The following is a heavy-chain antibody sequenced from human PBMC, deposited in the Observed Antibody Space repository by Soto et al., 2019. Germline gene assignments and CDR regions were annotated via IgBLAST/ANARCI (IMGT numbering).Heavy chain of an antibody. CDR1: GFTSSSYG. Sequence: QVQLVESGGGVVQPGRSLRLSCAASGFTSSSYGMHWVRQAPGKGLEWVAVISYDGSNKYYADSVKGRFNNSRDNSKNTLYLHMNSLRAEDTAVYYCAKDRQLWSPGGAFDICGQGTMVTVSS. CDR2: ISYDGSNK. V-gene: IGHV3-30*18. CDR3: AKDRQLWSPGGAFDI. D-gene: IGHD5-18*01. J-gene: IGHJ3*02.